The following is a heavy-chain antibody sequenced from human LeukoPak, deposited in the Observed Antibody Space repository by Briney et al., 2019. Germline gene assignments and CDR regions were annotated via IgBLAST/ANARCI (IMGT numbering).Heavy chain of an antibody. CDR2: IYYSGST. J-gene: IGHJ4*02. CDR3: ARGKSTRYSDY. V-gene: IGHV4-61*01. Sequence: SETLSLTCTVSGGSVSSGSYYWSWIRQPPGKGLEWIGYIYYSGSTNYNPSLKSRVTISVDTSKNQFSLKLSSVTAADTAVYYCARGKSTRYSDYWGQGTLVTVSS. CDR1: GGSVSSGSYY. D-gene: IGHD2-15*01.